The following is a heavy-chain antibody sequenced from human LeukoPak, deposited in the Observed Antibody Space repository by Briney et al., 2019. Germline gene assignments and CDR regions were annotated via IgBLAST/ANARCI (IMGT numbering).Heavy chain of an antibody. V-gene: IGHV4-39*01. D-gene: IGHD3/OR15-3a*01. Sequence: PSLKSRVTISVDTSKNQFSLDLSSATAADTAVYYCARRRHNFDFYDVWGRGTRVAVSS. CDR3: ARRRHNFDFYDV. J-gene: IGHJ3*01.